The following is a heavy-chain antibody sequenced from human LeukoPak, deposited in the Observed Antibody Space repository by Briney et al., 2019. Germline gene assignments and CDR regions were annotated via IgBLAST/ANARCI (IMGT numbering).Heavy chain of an antibody. CDR3: ARGRAGDGYDFGYFDY. J-gene: IGHJ4*02. D-gene: IGHD5-24*01. CDR2: INHSGST. Sequence: SETLSLTCAVYGGSFSGYYWSWIRQPPGKGLEWIGEINHSGSTNYNPPLKSRVTISVDTSKNQFSLKLSSVTAADTAVYYCARGRAGDGYDFGYFDYWGRGTLVTVSS. V-gene: IGHV4-34*01. CDR1: GGSFSGYY.